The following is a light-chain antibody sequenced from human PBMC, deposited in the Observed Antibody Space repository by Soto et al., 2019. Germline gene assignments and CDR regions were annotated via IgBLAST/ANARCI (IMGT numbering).Light chain of an antibody. CDR2: RNN. J-gene: IGLJ1*01. CDR3: AAWDDSLSANFV. V-gene: IGLV1-47*01. Sequence: QSVLTQPPSASGTPGQRVTISCSGSSSNIGSNYVYWYQQLPGTAPKLLIYRNNQRPSGVPDRFSGSKSGTSASLAITELRSEDEADYYCAAWDDSLSANFVFGTGTNVTVL. CDR1: SSNIGSNY.